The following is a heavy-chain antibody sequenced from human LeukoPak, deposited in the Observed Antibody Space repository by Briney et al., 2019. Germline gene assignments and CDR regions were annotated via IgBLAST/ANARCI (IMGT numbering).Heavy chain of an antibody. Sequence: GGSLRLSCAASGFTFSSYDMHWVRQAPGKGLEWVAFIRYDGSNKYNADSVKGRFTISRDNSKNTLSPQMNSLRAEDTAVYYCARGDLESTVTTFGYWGQGTLVTVSS. CDR2: IRYDGSNK. CDR3: ARGDLESTVTTFGY. V-gene: IGHV3-30*02. D-gene: IGHD4-17*01. CDR1: GFTFSSYD. J-gene: IGHJ4*02.